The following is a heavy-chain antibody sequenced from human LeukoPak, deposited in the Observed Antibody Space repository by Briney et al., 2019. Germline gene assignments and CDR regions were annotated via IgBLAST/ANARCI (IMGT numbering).Heavy chain of an antibody. CDR1: GDSVSSGSAA. D-gene: IGHD3-10*01. CDR3: ARGLLWFGDKYWFDP. V-gene: IGHV6-1*01. Sequence: SQTLSLTCVISGDSVSSGSAAWNWIRQSPSRGLEWLGRTYYRSKWYNDYAVSVKSRITINPDTSKNQFSLQLNSVTPEDTAVYYCARGLLWFGDKYWFDPWGQGTLVTVSS. J-gene: IGHJ5*02. CDR2: TYYRSKWYN.